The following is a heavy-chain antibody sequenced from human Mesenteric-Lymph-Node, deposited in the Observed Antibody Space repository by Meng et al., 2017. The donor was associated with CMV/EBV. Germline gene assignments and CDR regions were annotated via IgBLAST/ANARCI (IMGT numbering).Heavy chain of an antibody. D-gene: IGHD3-3*01. V-gene: IGHV4-59*01. CDR1: GGSISSYY. J-gene: IGHJ4*02. Sequence: LRLSCTVSGGSISSYYWSWVRQSPGKGLEWLGYIHYSESTKYNPSLESRVTMSLDRSRNQFSLRLSSVTAADTAVYFCVRGVSPTEWPLEKWGQGTLVTVSS. CDR2: IHYSEST. CDR3: VRGVSPTEWPLEK.